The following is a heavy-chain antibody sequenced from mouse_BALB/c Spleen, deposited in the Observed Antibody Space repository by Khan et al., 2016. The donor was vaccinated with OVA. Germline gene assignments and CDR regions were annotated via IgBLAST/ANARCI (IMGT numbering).Heavy chain of an antibody. CDR3: ARSAI. D-gene: IGHD2-12*01. Sequence: EVQLVESGGGIVQPGGSVKRSCAASRFTISSYGMPSVHQTPDKRLELVATIDSNGGSTDYPHSVKGRSTITGDNAKNALYLQMRSLKSEDTAMYYCARSAIWGQGTTLTVSS. V-gene: IGHV5-6-3*01. J-gene: IGHJ2*01. CDR2: IDSNGGST. CDR1: RFTISSYG.